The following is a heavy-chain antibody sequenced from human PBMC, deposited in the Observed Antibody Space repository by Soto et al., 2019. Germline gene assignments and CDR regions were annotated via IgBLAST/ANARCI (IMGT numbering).Heavy chain of an antibody. V-gene: IGHV4-59*12. J-gene: IGHJ6*02. CDR2: VSDSGST. CDR3: ARERVGHSGLDF. Sequence: QVQLQESGPGLVKPSETLSLMCTVSGDSITNYYWGWVRQSPAKGLELIGYVSDSGSTKYNPCLKSRVTRAVDTSKYQVSLKLTSLAAAETAGYYCARERVGHSGLDFWGQGTTVTVSS. CDR1: GDSITNYY. D-gene: IGHD6-25*01.